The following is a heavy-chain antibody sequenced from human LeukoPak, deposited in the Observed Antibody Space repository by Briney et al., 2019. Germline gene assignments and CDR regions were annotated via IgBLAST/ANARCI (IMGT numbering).Heavy chain of an antibody. CDR1: GGSISSYY. Sequence: SETLSLTCTVSGGSISSYYWSWIRQPPGKGLEWIGYIYYSGSTNYNPSLKSRVTISVDTSKNQFSLKLSSVTAADTAVYYCERRMIARAFDIWGQGTMVTVSS. CDR3: ERRMIARAFDI. CDR2: IYYSGST. J-gene: IGHJ3*02. D-gene: IGHD3-22*01. V-gene: IGHV4-59*08.